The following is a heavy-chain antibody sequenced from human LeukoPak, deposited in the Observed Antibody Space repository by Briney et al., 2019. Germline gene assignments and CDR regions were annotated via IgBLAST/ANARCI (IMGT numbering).Heavy chain of an antibody. D-gene: IGHD4-17*01. J-gene: IGHJ3*02. CDR2: MCSIGGGT. CDR3: GKTGEHGGFDI. CDR1: GFTFSSYA. V-gene: IGHV3-64D*09. Sequence: PGGSLRLSCSASGFTFSSYAMHWVRQAPGKGLEYVSGMCSIGGGTFYADTLKSRFTIARDNSKKTLYLQKSSLRAEDTAVYYCGKTGEHGGFDIWGRGTMITVSS.